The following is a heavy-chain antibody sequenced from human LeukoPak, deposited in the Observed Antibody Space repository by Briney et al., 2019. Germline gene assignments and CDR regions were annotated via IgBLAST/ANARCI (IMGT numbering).Heavy chain of an antibody. CDR1: GDSVSSNSAA. D-gene: IGHD2-2*01. CDR3: ARVGSRYCSSTSCYGRYYYYGMDV. V-gene: IGHV6-1*01. CDR2: TYYRSKWYN. J-gene: IGHJ6*02. Sequence: SQTLSLTCAISGDSVSSNSAAWNWIRQSPSRGLEWLGRTYYRSKWYNDYAVSVKSRITINPDTSKNQFSLQLNSVTPEDTAVYYCARVGSRYCSSTSCYGRYYYYGMDVWGQXTXVTVSS.